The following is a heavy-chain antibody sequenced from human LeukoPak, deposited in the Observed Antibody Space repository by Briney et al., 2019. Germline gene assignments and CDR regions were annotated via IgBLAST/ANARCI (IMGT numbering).Heavy chain of an antibody. CDR3: ARDSLGAGTVGATSGY. Sequence: SETLSLTCTVSGGSISSGSYYWGWIRQPPGKGLEWIGNIYYSGNTYYNPSLKSRVTISVDTSKNQFSLKLSSVTAADTAVYYCARDSLGAGTVGATSGYWGQGTLVTVSS. CDR2: IYYSGNT. CDR1: GGSISSGSYY. J-gene: IGHJ4*02. D-gene: IGHD1-26*01. V-gene: IGHV4-39*02.